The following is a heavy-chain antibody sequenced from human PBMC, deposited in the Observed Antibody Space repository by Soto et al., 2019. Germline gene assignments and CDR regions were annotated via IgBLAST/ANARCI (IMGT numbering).Heavy chain of an antibody. CDR3: AKDSHSNDFAFGMDI. Sequence: QVQLVESGGGVVQPGRSLRLSCAASGFTFSCYGMHCVRQAPGKGLEWVAVISYDGSNKYYADSVKGRFTISRDNSMNTLHLQMNSLRAQDTAVYYCAKDSHSNDFAFGMDIWGQEYTLTVSS. CDR2: ISYDGSNK. D-gene: IGHD1-1*01. J-gene: IGHJ6*02. CDR1: GFTFSCYG. V-gene: IGHV3-30*18.